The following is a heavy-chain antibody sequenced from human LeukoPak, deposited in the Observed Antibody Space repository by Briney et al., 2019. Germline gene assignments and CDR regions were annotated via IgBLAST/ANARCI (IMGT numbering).Heavy chain of an antibody. Sequence: GGSLRLSCAASGFTFSSYGMHWVRQAPGKGLEWVAFIRYDGSNKYYADSVKGRFTISRDNLKNTLSLQVNSLRAEDTAMYYCARGEYYYGSGTVGVDDFWGQGTLVTVSS. D-gene: IGHD3-10*01. CDR3: ARGEYYYGSGTVGVDDF. CDR2: IRYDGSNK. CDR1: GFTFSSYG. J-gene: IGHJ4*02. V-gene: IGHV3-30*02.